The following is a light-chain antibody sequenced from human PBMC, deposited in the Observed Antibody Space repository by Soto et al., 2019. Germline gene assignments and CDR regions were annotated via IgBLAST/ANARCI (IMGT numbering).Light chain of an antibody. CDR2: VAS. Sequence: EIVLTQSPGTLSLSPGERATLSCRASQSVSSSYLAWYQQKPGQAPRLLIYVASNRATGIPDRFSGSGSGTDFTLTIGRLVPEDSAVYYCQHYGSSPYTFGQGTKLEIK. CDR1: QSVSSSY. J-gene: IGKJ2*01. V-gene: IGKV3-20*01. CDR3: QHYGSSPYT.